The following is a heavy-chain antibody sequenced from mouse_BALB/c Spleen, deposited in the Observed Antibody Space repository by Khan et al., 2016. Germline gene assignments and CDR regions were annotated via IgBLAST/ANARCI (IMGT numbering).Heavy chain of an antibody. CDR1: GYSITSDYA. Sequence: EVQLQESGPGLVKPSQSLSLTCTVTGYSITSDYAWNWIRQFPGNKLEWMGHISYSGSTSYNPSLKSRISITRDTSKNQFFLQLNSVTTEDTATYYCAHGNYFDYWGQGTTLTVSS. CDR2: ISYSGST. CDR3: AHGNYFDY. V-gene: IGHV3-2*02. D-gene: IGHD2-1*01. J-gene: IGHJ2*01.